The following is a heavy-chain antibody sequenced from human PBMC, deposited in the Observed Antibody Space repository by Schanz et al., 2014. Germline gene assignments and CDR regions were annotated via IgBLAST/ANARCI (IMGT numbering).Heavy chain of an antibody. D-gene: IGHD6-13*01. V-gene: IGHV3-15*01. J-gene: IGHJ5*02. CDR1: TSIFNHAW. Sequence: EVQLVESGGGLVKPGGSLRLSCAASTSIFNHAWMSWVRQAPGKGLEWLGRMKSKTDGETTDYAAPVKGRFSISRDDSQSTLYLQMNSLKIEDTAVYYYATASSPVREAGAGSSFHLWGQGTLVTVSP. CDR3: ATASSPVREAGAGSSFHL. CDR2: MKSKTDGETT.